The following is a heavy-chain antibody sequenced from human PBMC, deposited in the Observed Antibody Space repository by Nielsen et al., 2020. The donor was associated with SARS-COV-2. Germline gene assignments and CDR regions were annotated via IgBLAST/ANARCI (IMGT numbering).Heavy chain of an antibody. J-gene: IGHJ5*02. V-gene: IGHV1-8*01. CDR2: MNPNSGNA. Sequence: WVRQAPGQGLEWMGWMNPNSGNAGYAQKFQGRVTMTRNTSISTAYMELSSLRSEDTAVYYCARDPRAFGYYDSSGYYFNWFDPWGQGTLVTVSS. D-gene: IGHD3-22*01. CDR3: ARDPRAFGYYDSSGYYFNWFDP.